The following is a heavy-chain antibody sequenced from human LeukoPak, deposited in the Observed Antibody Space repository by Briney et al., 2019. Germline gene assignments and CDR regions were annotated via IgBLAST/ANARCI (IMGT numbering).Heavy chain of an antibody. CDR3: ARGRYSTSPLDY. V-gene: IGHV3-11*06. CDR1: GFSFSDYY. CDR2: VSGSGSYT. D-gene: IGHD6-6*01. Sequence: GASLRLSCAASGFSFSDYYMSWIRQAPGKGLEWVSYVSGSGSYTNYADSVKGRFTISRDSAKNSLYLQTSSLRADDTAVYYCARGRYSTSPLDYWGQGTLVTVSS. J-gene: IGHJ4*02.